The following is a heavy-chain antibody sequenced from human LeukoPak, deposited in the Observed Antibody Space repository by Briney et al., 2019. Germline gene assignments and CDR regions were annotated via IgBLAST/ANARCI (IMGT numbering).Heavy chain of an antibody. CDR2: IDHRGST. Sequence: SETLSLTCAVYGGSFSSYYWSWIRQPPGKGLEWIGEIDHRGSTNYNPSLSSRVNISVDPSNNQFSLRLTSVTAADTAVYYCARESLRDGYNVFDYWGQGTLVTVSS. CDR3: ARESLRDGYNVFDY. D-gene: IGHD5-24*01. V-gene: IGHV4-34*01. J-gene: IGHJ4*02. CDR1: GGSFSSYY.